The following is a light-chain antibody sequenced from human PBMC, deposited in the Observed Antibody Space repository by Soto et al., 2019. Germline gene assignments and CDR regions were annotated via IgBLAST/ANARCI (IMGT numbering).Light chain of an antibody. CDR1: QSISSY. CDR3: RESYRPLPP. J-gene: IGKJ4*01. CDR2: AAY. Sequence: DIQITQSPSSLYTSIGDRVTITCRASQSISSYLYWYQQKPGKAPKLMVFAAYSLQSGVPSRFSGSGSQPEVSFTTSSLQPEDFATHYCRESYRPLPPFGGGTKVDIX. V-gene: IGKV1-39*01.